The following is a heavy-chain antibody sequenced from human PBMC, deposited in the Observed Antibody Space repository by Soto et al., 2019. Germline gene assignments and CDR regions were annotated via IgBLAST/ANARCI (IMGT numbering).Heavy chain of an antibody. V-gene: IGHV6-1*01. Sequence: PSQTLSLTCVISGDTVSANSGAWNWIRQSPSRGLEWLGRTYYRSKWYNDYAVSVKSRITINPDTSKNQFSLQLDSVTLDDTAVYYCTRGLLRDGFDPWGQGTLVTVSS. CDR1: GDTVSANSGA. D-gene: IGHD2-8*01. J-gene: IGHJ5*02. CDR2: TYYRSKWYN. CDR3: TRGLLRDGFDP.